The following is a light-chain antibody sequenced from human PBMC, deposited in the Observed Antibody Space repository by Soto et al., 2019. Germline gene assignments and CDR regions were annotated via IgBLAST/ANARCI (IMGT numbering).Light chain of an antibody. CDR2: LNSDGSH. CDR3: QTWDTGIHVV. Sequence: QLVLTQSPSASASLGASVKRTCTLSSGHSSYAIAWHQQQPEKGPRYLMKLNSDGSHNKGDGIPDRFSGSSSGAERYLTISSLQSEDEADYYCQTWDTGIHVVFGGGTKLTVL. V-gene: IGLV4-69*01. CDR1: SGHSSYA. J-gene: IGLJ2*01.